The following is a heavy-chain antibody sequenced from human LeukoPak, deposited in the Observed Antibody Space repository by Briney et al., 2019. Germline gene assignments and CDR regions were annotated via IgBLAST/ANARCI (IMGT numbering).Heavy chain of an antibody. Sequence: GGSLRLSCAASGFTFSNVWMNWVRQAPGKGLEWVAVIWYDGSNKYYADSVKGRFTISRDNSKNTLYLQMNSLRAEDTAVYYCARNSYSSSWPDYWGQGTLVTVSS. CDR3: ARNSYSSSWPDY. CDR2: IWYDGSNK. D-gene: IGHD6-13*01. J-gene: IGHJ4*02. V-gene: IGHV3-33*08. CDR1: GFTFSNVW.